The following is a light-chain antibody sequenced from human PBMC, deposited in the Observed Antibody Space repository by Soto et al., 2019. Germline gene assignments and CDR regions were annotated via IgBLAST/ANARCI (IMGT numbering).Light chain of an antibody. V-gene: IGLV1-44*01. CDR2: NDV. Sequence: QSVLTQPPSASGTPGQAVTISCSGTTSNIGTNTVKWYQQLPGSAPKILIYNDVQRPSGVPDRFSGSKSGTSASLVISGLQSEDEADYYCASWDDSVWVFGGGTKVTVL. J-gene: IGLJ3*02. CDR1: TSNIGTNT. CDR3: ASWDDSVWV.